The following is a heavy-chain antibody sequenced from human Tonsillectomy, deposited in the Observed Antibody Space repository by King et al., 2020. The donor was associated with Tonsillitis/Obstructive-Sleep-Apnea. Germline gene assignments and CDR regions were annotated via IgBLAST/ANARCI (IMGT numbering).Heavy chain of an antibody. J-gene: IGHJ4*02. CDR3: ARDRMGGWTYYFDY. Sequence: VQLVESGGSVVRPGGSLRLSCAASGFTFDDYGMSWVRQAPGKGLEWVSGINWYGGSTGFSDSVKGRFTISRDNAKNSLYLQMYSLRDEDTAFYYCARDRMGGWTYYFDYWGQGTLVTVSS. CDR1: GFTFDDYG. CDR2: INWYGGST. D-gene: IGHD6-19*01. V-gene: IGHV3-20*04.